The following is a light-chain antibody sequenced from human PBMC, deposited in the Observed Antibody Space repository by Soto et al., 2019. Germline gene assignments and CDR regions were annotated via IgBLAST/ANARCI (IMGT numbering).Light chain of an antibody. CDR2: EVS. J-gene: IGLJ2*01. CDR3: SSYTSSSTLV. CDR1: SSDVGGYNY. V-gene: IGLV2-14*01. Sequence: SVLTQPASVSGSPGQSITISCTGPSSDVGGYNYVSWYQQHPGKAPKLMIYEVSNRPSGVSNRFSGSKSGNTASLTISGLQAEDEADYYCSSYTSSSTLVFGGGTKVTVL.